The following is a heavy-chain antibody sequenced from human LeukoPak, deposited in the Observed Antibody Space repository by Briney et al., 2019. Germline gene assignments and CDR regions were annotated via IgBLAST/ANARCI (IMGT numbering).Heavy chain of an antibody. CDR3: ARSLYSSSSGYYYYGMVV. CDR2: IIPIFGTA. Sequence: SVKVSCKASGGTFSSYAINWVRPAPGQGLERMGGIIPIFGTANYAQKFQGRVTITADESTSTAYMELSSLRSEDTAVYYCARSLYSSSSGYYYYGMVVWGQGTTVTVSS. V-gene: IGHV1-69*13. D-gene: IGHD6-6*01. J-gene: IGHJ6*02. CDR1: GGTFSSYA.